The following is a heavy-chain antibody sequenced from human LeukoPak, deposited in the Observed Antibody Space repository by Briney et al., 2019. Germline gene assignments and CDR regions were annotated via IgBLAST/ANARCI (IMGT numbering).Heavy chain of an antibody. V-gene: IGHV3-21*01. CDR2: ISSSSSYI. CDR1: GFTFSNAW. D-gene: IGHD3-10*01. CDR3: ARDGRFGGNHDAFDI. Sequence: GGSLRLSCAASGFTFSNAWMSWVRQAPGKGLEWASSISSSSSYIYYADSVKGRFTISRDNAKNSLYLQMNSLRAEDTAVYYCARDGRFGGNHDAFDIWGQGTVVTVSS. J-gene: IGHJ3*02.